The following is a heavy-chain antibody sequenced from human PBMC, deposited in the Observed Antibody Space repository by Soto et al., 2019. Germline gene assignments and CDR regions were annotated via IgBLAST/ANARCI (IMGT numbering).Heavy chain of an antibody. CDR1: GYTFSTHA. Sequence: QVQVVQSGAEVKKPGASVKISCKASGYTFSTHAMHWVRQAPGQSLEWMGWINGGTGQTKHSHRFQDRVSITRDTSPRTAYMELSSLRSEDTAVYYCGRGKGMEGDHYYYGLDIWGQGTTVTVSS. D-gene: IGHD1-1*01. J-gene: IGHJ6*02. V-gene: IGHV1-3*01. CDR2: INGGTGQT. CDR3: GRGKGMEGDHYYYGLDI.